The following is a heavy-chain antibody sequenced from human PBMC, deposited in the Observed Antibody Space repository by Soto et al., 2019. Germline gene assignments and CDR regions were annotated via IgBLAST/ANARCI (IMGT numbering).Heavy chain of an antibody. CDR1: GFTFSSYW. CDR2: INSDGSST. Sequence: GGSLRLSCAASGFTFSSYWMHWVRQAPGKGLVWVSRINSDGSSTSYADSVKGRFTISRDNAKNTLYLQMNSLRAEDTAVYYCARLGSGYAPLYYYYGMDVWGQGTTVTVSS. J-gene: IGHJ6*02. CDR3: ARLGSGYAPLYYYYGMDV. V-gene: IGHV3-74*01. D-gene: IGHD3-3*01.